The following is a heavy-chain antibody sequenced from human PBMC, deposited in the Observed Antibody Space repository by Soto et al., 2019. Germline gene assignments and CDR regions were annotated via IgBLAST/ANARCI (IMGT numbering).Heavy chain of an antibody. CDR3: ARDRMRAAAGLYNWFDP. V-gene: IGHV3-33*01. CDR1: GFTFSSYG. J-gene: IGHJ5*02. Sequence: GGSLRLSCAASGFTFSSYGMHWVRQAPGKGLEWVAVIWYDGSNKYYADSVKGRFTISRDNSKNTLYLQMNSLRAEDTAVYYRARDRMRAAAGLYNWFDPWGQGTLVTVSS. D-gene: IGHD6-13*01. CDR2: IWYDGSNK.